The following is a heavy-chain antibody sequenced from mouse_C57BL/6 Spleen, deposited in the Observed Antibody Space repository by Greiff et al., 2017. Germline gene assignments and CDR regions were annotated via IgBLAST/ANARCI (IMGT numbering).Heavy chain of an antibody. J-gene: IGHJ1*03. D-gene: IGHD4-1*01. CDR2: INPNNGGT. Sequence: EVQLQQSGPELVKPGASVKIPCKASGYTFTDYNMDWVKQSHGKSLEWIGDINPNNGGTIYNRKFKGKATLTVDKSSSTAYMALRSLTSEDPAVFYCASPRLGTSWYFDVWGTGTTVTVSS. CDR3: ASPRLGTSWYFDV. V-gene: IGHV1-18*01. CDR1: GYTFTDYN.